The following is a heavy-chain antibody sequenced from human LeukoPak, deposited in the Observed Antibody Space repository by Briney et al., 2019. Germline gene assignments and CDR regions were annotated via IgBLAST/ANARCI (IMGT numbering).Heavy chain of an antibody. CDR2: IKAKIHGETI. CDR1: GITLSDFW. CDR3: TRRSTI. Sequence: PGGSLRLSCAASGITLSDFWFSWVRQAPGKGPEWVARIKAKIHGETIDYAAPVRGRFIISRDDSRNTVYLQMNSLKFEDTAMYYCTRRSTIWGRGTRVTVSS. V-gene: IGHV3-15*01. D-gene: IGHD5-24*01. J-gene: IGHJ4*02.